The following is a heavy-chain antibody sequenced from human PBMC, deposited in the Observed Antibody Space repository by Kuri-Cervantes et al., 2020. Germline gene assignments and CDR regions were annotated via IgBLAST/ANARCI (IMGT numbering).Heavy chain of an antibody. V-gene: IGHV1-69*13. Sequence: SVKVSCKASGGTFSSYAISWVRQAPGQGLEWMGGIIPIFGTANYAQKFQGRVTITADESTSTAYMELSSLTSEDTAVYYCAASSGSYFTRSNDAFDIWGQGTMVTVSS. CDR3: AASSGSYFTRSNDAFDI. D-gene: IGHD1-26*01. CDR1: GGTFSSYA. CDR2: IIPIFGTA. J-gene: IGHJ3*02.